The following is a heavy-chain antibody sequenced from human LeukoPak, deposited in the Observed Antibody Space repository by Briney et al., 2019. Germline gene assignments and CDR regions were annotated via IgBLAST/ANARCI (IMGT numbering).Heavy chain of an antibody. J-gene: IGHJ5*02. CDR3: ARGGNPDYGVWFDP. Sequence: SGGSLRLSCAASGFTFSSYSMNWVRQAPGKGLDLVSSISSSSSYIYYADSVKGRFTISRDNAKNSLYLQMNSLRAEDTAVYYCARGGNPDYGVWFDPWGQGTLVTVSS. CDR2: ISSSSSYI. D-gene: IGHD4-17*01. V-gene: IGHV3-21*01. CDR1: GFTFSSYS.